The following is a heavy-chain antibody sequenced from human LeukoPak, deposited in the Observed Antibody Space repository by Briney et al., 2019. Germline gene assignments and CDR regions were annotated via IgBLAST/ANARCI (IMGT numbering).Heavy chain of an antibody. V-gene: IGHV3-66*01. Sequence: GGSLRLSCAASGFIVSSNYMSWVRQAPGKGLEWVSVIYSGGSTYYADSVKGRFTISRDNSKNTLYLQMNSLRAEDTAVYYCARGRGELTFVYWGQGTLVTVSS. CDR1: GFIVSSNY. J-gene: IGHJ4*02. CDR2: IYSGGST. D-gene: IGHD1-26*01. CDR3: ARGRGELTFVY.